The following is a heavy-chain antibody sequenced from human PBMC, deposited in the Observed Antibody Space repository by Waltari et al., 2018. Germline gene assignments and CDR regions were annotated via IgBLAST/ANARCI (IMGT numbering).Heavy chain of an antibody. CDR3: ARQWSVAAYYGLDS. D-gene: IGHD3-3*01. V-gene: IGHV4-38-2*02. CDR1: GYSISSGYY. CDR2: ISGGSGST. Sequence: QVQLQESGPGLVKPSETLSLTCTVSGYSISSGYYWGWIRQPPGKGLEYIGYISGGSGSTYYNPSLKSRVTISKDTSKNQFSLKLSSVTAADTAVYYCARQWSVAAYYGLDSWGQGVVVTVSS. J-gene: IGHJ4*03.